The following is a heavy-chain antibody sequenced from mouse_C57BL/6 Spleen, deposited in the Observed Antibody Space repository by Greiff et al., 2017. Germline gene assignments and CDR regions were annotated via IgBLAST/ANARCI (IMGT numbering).Heavy chain of an antibody. CDR1: GFSFSSYG. J-gene: IGHJ4*01. D-gene: IGHD2-5*01. V-gene: IGHV5-6*01. Sequence: EVKLEESGGDLVKPGGSLKLSCAASGFSFSSYGMSWVRQTPNKRLEWVATISSGGSYTYYPDSVKGRFTISRDNAKKTMYLQMSSLKSEDTAMYYCARHDSNYDHYAMDYWCQGTSVTVSS. CDR3: ARHDSNYDHYAMDY. CDR2: ISSGGSYT.